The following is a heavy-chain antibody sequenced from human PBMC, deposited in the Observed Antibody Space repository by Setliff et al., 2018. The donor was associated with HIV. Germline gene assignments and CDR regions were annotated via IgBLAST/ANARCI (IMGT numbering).Heavy chain of an antibody. CDR2: IIPIFGTA. Sequence: SVKVSCKASGDTLSNYAISWVRQAPGQGLEWMGGIIPIFGTANYAQKFEGRVTITADKSTGKAYMELSSLRSEDTAVYYCARDSRDIVVVIAPEPEPYYYYGMDVWGEGTTVTVSS. D-gene: IGHD2-15*01. V-gene: IGHV1-69*06. J-gene: IGHJ6*04. CDR1: GDTLSNYA. CDR3: ARDSRDIVVVIAPEPEPYYYYGMDV.